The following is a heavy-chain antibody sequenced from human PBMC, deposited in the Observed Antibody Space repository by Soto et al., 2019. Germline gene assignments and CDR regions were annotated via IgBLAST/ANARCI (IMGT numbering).Heavy chain of an antibody. CDR3: ARGWGYFDSSGFPYLYAMDV. Sequence: EVHLVESGGGLVQPGGSLRLSCAASGFTFSTYWMSWVRQAPGKGLEWVANIKEGGSEKYYVDSVEGRFTISRDNAKNSLYLQMNSLRAEDTAVYYCARGWGYFDSSGFPYLYAMDVWGQGTTVTVSS. CDR2: IKEGGSEK. J-gene: IGHJ6*02. D-gene: IGHD3-22*01. V-gene: IGHV3-7*01. CDR1: GFTFSTYW.